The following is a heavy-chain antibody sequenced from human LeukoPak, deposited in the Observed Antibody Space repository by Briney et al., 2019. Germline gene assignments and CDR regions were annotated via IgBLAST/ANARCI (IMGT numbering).Heavy chain of an antibody. D-gene: IGHD7-27*01. CDR2: IRHDGSNK. J-gene: IGHJ3*01. V-gene: IGHV3-30*02. CDR1: GFPFSSYA. CDR3: TKVRLLGALDDAFDV. Sequence: LPGGSLRLSCAASGFPFSSYAMHWVRQAPGKGLEWVAFIRHDGSNKYHSNSVQGRFTISRDNSRNTLYLQLNSLRPEDTAVYYCTKVRLLGALDDAFDVWGQGTMVTVSS.